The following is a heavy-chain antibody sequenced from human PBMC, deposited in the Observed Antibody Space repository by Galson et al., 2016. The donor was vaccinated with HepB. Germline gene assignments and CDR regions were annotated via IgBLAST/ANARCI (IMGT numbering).Heavy chain of an antibody. CDR2: IKHDGSEE. CDR1: GLTISPYW. Sequence: SLRLSCAASGLTISPYWMSWVRQTPGKGLEWVAIIKHDGSEEYYVDSVKGRFTISRDNAKNSLYLEMNSLRAEDSSLYFCARDSGFCRTIYCRGDAYDLWGQGTMVTVSS. V-gene: IGHV3-7*01. CDR3: ARDSGFCRTIYCRGDAYDL. J-gene: IGHJ3*01. D-gene: IGHD2-15*01.